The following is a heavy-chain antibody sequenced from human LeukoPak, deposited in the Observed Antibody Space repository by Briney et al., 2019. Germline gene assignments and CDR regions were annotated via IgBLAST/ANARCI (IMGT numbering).Heavy chain of an antibody. CDR2: IGPDGSGP. CDR3: ARDFSWRQFDY. V-gene: IGHV3-7*01. Sequence: GGSLRLSCETSRFTAGFTFGTSYMTWVRQAPGMGLEWVAEIGPDGSGPVYVDSVKGRFTISRDNAKNSLYLQMNSLRVEETAVYYCARDFSWRQFDYWGLGTLVTVSS. CDR1: RFTAGFTFGTSY. J-gene: IGHJ4*02.